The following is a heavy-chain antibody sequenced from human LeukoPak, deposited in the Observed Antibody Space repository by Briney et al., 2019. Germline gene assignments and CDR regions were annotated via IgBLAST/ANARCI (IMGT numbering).Heavy chain of an antibody. Sequence: GGSLRLSCAASGFTFSSYWMHWVRQAPGKGLVWVSRINSDGSSTSYADSVKGRFTISRDNSKNTLYLQVNSLRAEDTAVYYCAKGPTTVVITVDYWGQGTLVTVSS. CDR2: INSDGSST. J-gene: IGHJ4*02. CDR3: AKGPTTVVITVDY. CDR1: GFTFSSYW. D-gene: IGHD4-23*01. V-gene: IGHV3-74*01.